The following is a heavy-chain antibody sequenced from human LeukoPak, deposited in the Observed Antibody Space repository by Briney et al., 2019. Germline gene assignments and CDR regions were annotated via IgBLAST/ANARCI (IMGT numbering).Heavy chain of an antibody. J-gene: IGHJ4*02. D-gene: IGHD1-14*01. CDR1: GGSFSGYS. Sequence: SETLFLTCAVYGGSFSGYSWSWIRQPPGKGLEWIGEINHSGSTNYNPSLKSRVTISVDTSKNQFSLKLSTVTAADTAEYYWARGNLFDNWGQGTLVTVSS. CDR3: ARGNLFDN. V-gene: IGHV4-34*01. CDR2: INHSGST.